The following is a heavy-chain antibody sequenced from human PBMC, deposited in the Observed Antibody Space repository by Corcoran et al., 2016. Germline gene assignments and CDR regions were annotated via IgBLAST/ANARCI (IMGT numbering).Heavy chain of an antibody. CDR2: IIPIFGTA. J-gene: IGHJ5*02. D-gene: IGHD2-15*01. CDR1: GGTFSSYA. CDR3: ARGRYCSGGSCTWDWFDP. Sequence: QVQLVQSGAEVKKPGSSVKVSCKASGGTFSSYAISWVRQAPGQGLEWMGGIIPIFGTANYAQKFQGRVTITADKSTSTAYMELSSLRSEDTAVYYCARGRYCSGGSCTWDWFDPWGQGTLVTVSS. V-gene: IGHV1-69*06.